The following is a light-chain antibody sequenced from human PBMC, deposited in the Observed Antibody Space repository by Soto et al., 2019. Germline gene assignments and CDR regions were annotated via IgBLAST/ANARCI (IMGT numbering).Light chain of an antibody. CDR1: RSDVGAYNY. V-gene: IGLV2-14*01. CDR2: EVT. CDR3: SSYTSRSTLV. Sequence: QSALTQPASVSGSPGQSITISCTGTRSDVGAYNYVSWYQQHPGKAPKLLIYEVTNRPSGVSNRFSGSKFGNTASLTISGLQAEDEGDYYCSSYTSRSTLVFGGGTQLTVL. J-gene: IGLJ3*02.